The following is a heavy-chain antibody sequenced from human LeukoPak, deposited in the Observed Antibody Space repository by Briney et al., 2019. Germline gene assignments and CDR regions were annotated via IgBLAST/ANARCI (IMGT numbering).Heavy chain of an antibody. CDR1: GGTFSSYA. Sequence: ASVKVSCKASGGTFSSYAISWVRQAPGQGLEWMGWISAYNGNTNYAQKLQGRVTMTTDTSTSTAYMELRSLRSDDTAVYYCARGLYCSGGSCYSDAFDIWGQGTMVTVSS. CDR2: ISAYNGNT. D-gene: IGHD2-15*01. J-gene: IGHJ3*02. V-gene: IGHV1-18*01. CDR3: ARGLYCSGGSCYSDAFDI.